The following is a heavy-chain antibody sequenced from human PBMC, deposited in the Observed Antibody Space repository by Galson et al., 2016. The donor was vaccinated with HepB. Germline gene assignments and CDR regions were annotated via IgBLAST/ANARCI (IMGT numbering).Heavy chain of an antibody. CDR2: ITTDGSRT. Sequence: SLRLSCAASGFTFSGYSMHWVRQAPGKGLEWMSGITTDGSRTKYAESVKGRFTISKDNAKSTLYLQMNSLRVEDTAVYYCTRAGEDWGQGTLVIVSS. CDR3: TRAGED. J-gene: IGHJ4*02. V-gene: IGHV3-74*03. CDR1: GFTFSGYS. D-gene: IGHD3-10*01.